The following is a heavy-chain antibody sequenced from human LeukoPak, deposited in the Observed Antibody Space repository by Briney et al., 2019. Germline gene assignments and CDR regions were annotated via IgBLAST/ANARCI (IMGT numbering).Heavy chain of an antibody. CDR1: GFTVSSNY. J-gene: IGHJ3*02. CDR2: IYSGGST. CDR3: AKAKGSGRDAFDI. Sequence: GGSLRLSCAASGFTVSSNYMSWVRQAPGKGLEWVSVIYSGGSTYYADSVKGRFTISRHNSKNTLYLQMNSLRAEDTAVYYCAKAKGSGRDAFDIWGQGTMVTVSS. V-gene: IGHV3-53*04. D-gene: IGHD3-10*01.